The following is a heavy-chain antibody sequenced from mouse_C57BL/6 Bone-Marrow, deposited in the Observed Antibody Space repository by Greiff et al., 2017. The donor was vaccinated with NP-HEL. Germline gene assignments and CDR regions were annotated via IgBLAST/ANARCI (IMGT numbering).Heavy chain of an antibody. V-gene: IGHV1-26*01. J-gene: IGHJ3*01. CDR3: ARRPYYDYGEGPFAY. CDR1: GYTFTDYY. CDR2: INPNNGGT. D-gene: IGHD2-4*01. Sequence: EVQLQQSGPELVKPGASVKISCKASGYTFTDYYMNWVKQSHGKSLEWIGDINPNNGGTSYNQKFKGKATLTVDKSSSTAYMELRSLTSEDSAVYYCARRPYYDYGEGPFAYWGQGTLVTVSA.